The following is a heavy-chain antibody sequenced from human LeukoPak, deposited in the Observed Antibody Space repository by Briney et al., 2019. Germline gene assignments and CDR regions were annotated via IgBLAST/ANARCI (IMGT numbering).Heavy chain of an antibody. V-gene: IGHV3-23*01. Sequence: GGSLRLSCAASGFAFSSYAMSWVRQAPGKGLEWVSAISGSGGSPYYADSVKGRFTISRDNAKNSLYLQMNSLRAEDTAVYYCARDLPTYYYDSSGYTWGQGTLVTVSS. CDR1: GFAFSSYA. D-gene: IGHD3-22*01. CDR2: ISGSGGSP. CDR3: ARDLPTYYYDSSGYT. J-gene: IGHJ4*02.